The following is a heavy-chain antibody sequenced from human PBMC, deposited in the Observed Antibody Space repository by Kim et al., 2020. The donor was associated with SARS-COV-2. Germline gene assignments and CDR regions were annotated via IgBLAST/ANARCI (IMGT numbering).Heavy chain of an antibody. CDR1: GFVFSSNW. CDR3: VGGPTYGTRADHFDF. V-gene: IGHV3-7*03. Sequence: GGSLRLSCVASGFVFSSNWMMWVRRAPGKGLEWVANIKQGGSEKNYVDSVKGRFTISRDDVKNSLHLQMNSLRSEDTAMYYCVGGPTYGTRADHFDFWGPGTLATFSS. J-gene: IGHJ4*02. D-gene: IGHD3-10*01. CDR2: IKQGGSEK.